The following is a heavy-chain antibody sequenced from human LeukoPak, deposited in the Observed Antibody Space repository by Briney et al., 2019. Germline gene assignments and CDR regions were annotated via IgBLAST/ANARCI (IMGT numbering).Heavy chain of an antibody. CDR3: AKFVFDENSGYFDY. CDR1: GFTFSSYG. Sequence: GGSLRLSCAASGFTFSSYGMHWVRQAPGKGLEWVAVIWYDGSNKYYADSVKGRFTISRDNSKNTLYLQMNSLRAEDTAVYYCAKFVFDENSGYFDYWGQGTLVTVSS. J-gene: IGHJ4*02. D-gene: IGHD3-3*01. V-gene: IGHV3-33*06. CDR2: IWYDGSNK.